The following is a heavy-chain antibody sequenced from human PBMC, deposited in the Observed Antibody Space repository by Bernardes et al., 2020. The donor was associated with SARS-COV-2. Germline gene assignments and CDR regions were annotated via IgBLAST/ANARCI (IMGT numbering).Heavy chain of an antibody. Sequence: GGSLRLSCAASGFTVSSNYMSWVRQAPGKGLEWVSVIYSGGSTYYADSVKGRFTISRDNSKNTLYLQMNSLRAEDTAVYYCARSSLYYYYYGMDVWGQGTTVTVSS. V-gene: IGHV3-53*01. J-gene: IGHJ6*02. CDR3: ARSSLYYYYYGMDV. CDR1: GFTVSSNY. CDR2: IYSGGST.